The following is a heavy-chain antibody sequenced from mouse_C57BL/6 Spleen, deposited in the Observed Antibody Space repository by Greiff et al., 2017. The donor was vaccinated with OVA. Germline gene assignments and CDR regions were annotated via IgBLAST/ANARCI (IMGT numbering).Heavy chain of an antibody. Sequence: QVQLKQPGAELVRPGSSVKLSCKASGYTFTSYWMDWVKQRPGQGLEWIGNIYPSDSETHYNQKFKDKATLTVDKSSSTAYMQRSSLTSEDSAVYYCARDEHYAMDYWGQGTSVTVSS. CDR2: IYPSDSET. CDR1: GYTFTSYW. J-gene: IGHJ4*01. D-gene: IGHD2-3*01. V-gene: IGHV1-61*01. CDR3: ARDEHYAMDY.